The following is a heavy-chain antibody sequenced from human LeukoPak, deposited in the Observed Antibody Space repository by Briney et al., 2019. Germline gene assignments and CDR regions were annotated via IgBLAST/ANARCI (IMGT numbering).Heavy chain of an antibody. CDR3: ARARSTAMVRRKNYFDY. CDR1: GGSFSGYY. J-gene: IGHJ4*02. Sequence: SETLYLTCAVYGGSFSGYYWSWIRQPPGKGLEWIGEINHSGSTNYNPSLKSRVTISVDTSKKQFSLKLSSVTAADTAVYYCARARSTAMVRRKNYFDYWGQGTLVTVSS. D-gene: IGHD5-18*01. V-gene: IGHV4-34*01. CDR2: INHSGST.